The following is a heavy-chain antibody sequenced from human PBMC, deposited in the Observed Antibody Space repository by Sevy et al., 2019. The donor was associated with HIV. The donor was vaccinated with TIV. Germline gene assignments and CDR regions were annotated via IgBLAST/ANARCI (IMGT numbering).Heavy chain of an antibody. CDR1: GFTFSDYY. J-gene: IGHJ3*02. CDR2: ISSSSSYT. Sequence: GGSLILSCAASGFTFSDYYMSWIRQAPGKGLEWVSYISSSSSYTNYADSVKGRFTISRDNAKNSLYLQMNSLRAEDTAVYYCAREGAYCSGGSCYGMSQIDIWGQGTMVTVSS. V-gene: IGHV3-11*06. CDR3: AREGAYCSGGSCYGMSQIDI. D-gene: IGHD2-15*01.